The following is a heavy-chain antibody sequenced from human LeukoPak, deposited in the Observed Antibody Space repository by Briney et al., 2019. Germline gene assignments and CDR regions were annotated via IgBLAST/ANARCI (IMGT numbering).Heavy chain of an antibody. CDR3: ARDKYSSSWSYGMDV. Sequence: GGSLRLSCAASGFTFSSYWMSWVRQAPWKGLEWVANIKQDGSEKYYVDSVKGRFTISRDNAKNSLYLQMNSLRAEDTAVYYCARDKYSSSWSYGMDVWGQGTTVTVSS. CDR2: IKQDGSEK. CDR1: GFTFSSYW. J-gene: IGHJ6*02. V-gene: IGHV3-7*01. D-gene: IGHD6-13*01.